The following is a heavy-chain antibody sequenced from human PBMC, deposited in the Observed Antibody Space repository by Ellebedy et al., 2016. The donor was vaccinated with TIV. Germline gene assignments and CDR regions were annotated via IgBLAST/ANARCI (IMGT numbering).Heavy chain of an antibody. Sequence: ASVKVSCXASGYTFTSYGISWVRQAPGQGLEWMGWISAYNGNTNYAQKLQGRVTMTTDTSTSTAYMELRSLRSDDTAVYYCASGVEEPYASGARNDYWGQGTLVTVSS. V-gene: IGHV1-18*01. CDR2: ISAYNGNT. J-gene: IGHJ4*02. CDR1: GYTFTSYG. D-gene: IGHD3-10*01. CDR3: ASGVEEPYASGARNDY.